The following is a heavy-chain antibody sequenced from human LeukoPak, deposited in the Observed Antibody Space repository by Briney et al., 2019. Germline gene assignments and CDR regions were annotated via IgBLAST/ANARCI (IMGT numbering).Heavy chain of an antibody. Sequence: SETLSLTCTVSGGSISSYYWSWIRQPPGKGLEWIGYIYYSGSTNYNPSLKSRVTISVDTSKNQFSLKLSSVTAADTAVYYCARHGLSYSSSWDYWGQGTLVTVPS. D-gene: IGHD6-13*01. CDR1: GGSISSYY. J-gene: IGHJ4*02. CDR3: ARHGLSYSSSWDY. V-gene: IGHV4-59*08. CDR2: IYYSGST.